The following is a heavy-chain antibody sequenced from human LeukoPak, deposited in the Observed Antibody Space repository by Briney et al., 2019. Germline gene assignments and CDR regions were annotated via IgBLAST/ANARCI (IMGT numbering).Heavy chain of an antibody. Sequence: SGSLSLTCTVSGGSISSYYWSWIRQPPGKGLEWIGYIYYSGSTNYNPSLKSRVTISVDTSKNQFSLKLSSVTAADTAVYYCARGVLDYDFWSGYAIHNWFDPWGQGTLVTVSS. CDR3: ARGVLDYDFWSGYAIHNWFDP. CDR2: IYYSGST. V-gene: IGHV4-59*01. D-gene: IGHD3-3*01. CDR1: GGSISSYY. J-gene: IGHJ5*02.